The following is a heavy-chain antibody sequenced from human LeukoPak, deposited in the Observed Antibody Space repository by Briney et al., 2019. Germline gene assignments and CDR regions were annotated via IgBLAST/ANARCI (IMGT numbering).Heavy chain of an antibody. CDR1: GFTVSSNY. Sequence: GGSLRLSCAASGFTVSSNYMSWVRQAPGKGLEWVSVIYSGGNTYCADSVKGRITISRDNSKNTVYLQMNSLRAEDTAVYYCARFNEQQMFFQHWGQGTLVTVSS. CDR3: ARFNEQQMFFQH. J-gene: IGHJ1*01. V-gene: IGHV3-53*01. CDR2: IYSGGNT. D-gene: IGHD6-13*01.